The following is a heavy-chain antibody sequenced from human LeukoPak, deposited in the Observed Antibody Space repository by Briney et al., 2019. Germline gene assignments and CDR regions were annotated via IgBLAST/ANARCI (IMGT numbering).Heavy chain of an antibody. CDR1: GGSISSGGYY. CDR3: ARSGSYDSYYFDY. J-gene: IGHJ4*02. Sequence: PSQTLSLTCTVSGGSISSGGYYWSWIRQPPGKGLEWIGYIYYSGSTNYNPSLKSRVTISVDTSKNQFSLKLSSVTAADTAVYYCARSGSYDSYYFDYWGQGTLVTVSS. D-gene: IGHD1-26*01. CDR2: IYYSGST. V-gene: IGHV4-61*08.